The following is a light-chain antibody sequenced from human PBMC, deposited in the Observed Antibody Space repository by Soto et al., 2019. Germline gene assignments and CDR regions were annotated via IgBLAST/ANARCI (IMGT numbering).Light chain of an antibody. V-gene: IGKV3-15*01. J-gene: IGKJ4*01. CDR1: QSVSSN. Sequence: EIVMTQSPATLSVSPGERATLSCRASQSVSSNLAWYHQKPGQPPRLLIYNAATWATGLPARFSGSGPGTEFTLTISSLECEEFGVYFCKPYTDWLSFGGGTKGEIK. CDR3: KPYTDWLS. CDR2: NAA.